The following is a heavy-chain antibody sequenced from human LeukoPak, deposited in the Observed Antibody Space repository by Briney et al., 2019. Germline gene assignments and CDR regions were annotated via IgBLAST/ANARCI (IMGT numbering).Heavy chain of an antibody. V-gene: IGHV5-51*01. CDR3: SRTAGGYNFWSGSDY. CDR1: GYSFTNYW. CDR2: IYPGDSDS. J-gene: IGHJ4*02. Sequence: GESLKISCKVSGYSFTNYWIGWVRQMPGKGLEWMAIIYPGDSDSRYSPSFQGQVTISVDKSISTVYLQWSSLKASDTAMYYCSRTAGGYNFWSGSDYWGQGTLVTASS. D-gene: IGHD3-3*01.